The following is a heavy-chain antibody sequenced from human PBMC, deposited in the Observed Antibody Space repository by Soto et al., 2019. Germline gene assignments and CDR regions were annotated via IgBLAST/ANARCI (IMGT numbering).Heavy chain of an antibody. V-gene: IGHV3-30*18. CDR3: AKERGVLDAFDI. CDR2: ISSDGNNQ. D-gene: IGHD3-10*01. CDR1: GFTSSSFV. J-gene: IGHJ3*02. Sequence: QVQLVASGGGVVQPGRSLRLSCAASGFTSSSFVIHWVRQAPGKGLEWLAVISSDGNNQYYADSVKGRFTISRDNSKNTLYLQVNSLRAEDTAVYFCAKERGVLDAFDIWGQGTMVTVSS.